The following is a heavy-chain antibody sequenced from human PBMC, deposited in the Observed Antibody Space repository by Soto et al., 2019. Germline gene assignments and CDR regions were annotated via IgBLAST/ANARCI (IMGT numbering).Heavy chain of an antibody. D-gene: IGHD6-13*01. CDR3: AGDPGGPSRDNYYGMDV. Sequence: ASVKVSCKASGYTFTSYGISWVRQAPGQGLEWMGWISAYNGNTNYAQKLQGRVTMTTDTSTSTAYMELRSLRSDDTAVYYCAGDPGGPSRDNYYGMDVWGQGTTVTVSS. CDR1: GYTFTSYG. V-gene: IGHV1-18*01. CDR2: ISAYNGNT. J-gene: IGHJ6*02.